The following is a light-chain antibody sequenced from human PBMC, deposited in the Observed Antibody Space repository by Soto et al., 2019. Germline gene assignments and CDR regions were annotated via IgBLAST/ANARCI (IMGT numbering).Light chain of an antibody. Sequence: EVVLTQSPATLSLSPGDRATLSCRASQSVSIDFAWYQQKPGQAPRLLIYDASNRATGIQSRFSGSGSGTDFTLPISSLEPEDFAVYYCQHRHNFGPGTKVDIK. J-gene: IGKJ3*01. CDR2: DAS. V-gene: IGKV3-11*01. CDR1: QSVSID. CDR3: QHRHN.